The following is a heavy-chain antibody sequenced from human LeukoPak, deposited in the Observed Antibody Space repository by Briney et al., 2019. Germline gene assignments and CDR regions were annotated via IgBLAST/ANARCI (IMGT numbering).Heavy chain of an antibody. CDR3: ARDNYAGANWLDP. D-gene: IGHD1-7*01. V-gene: IGHV1-69*05. CDR2: IIPIFGTA. Sequence: SVKVSCKASGGTFSSYAISWVRQAPGQGLEWMGGIIPIFGTANYAQKFQGRVTITTDESTSTAYMELSSLRSEDTAVYYCARDNYAGANWLDPWGQGTLVTVSS. CDR1: GGTFSSYA. J-gene: IGHJ5*02.